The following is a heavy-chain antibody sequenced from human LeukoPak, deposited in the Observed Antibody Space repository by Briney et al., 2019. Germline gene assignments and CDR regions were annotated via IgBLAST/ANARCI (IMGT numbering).Heavy chain of an antibody. J-gene: IGHJ4*02. V-gene: IGHV4-39*01. CDR2: IYYSGST. CDR1: GGSISSSSYY. D-gene: IGHD6-6*01. CDR3: ARSYSSSSHHLDY. Sequence: SETLSLTCTVSGGSISSSSYYWGSVRQPPGKGLEWIGSIYYSGSTYYNPSLKSRVTISVDTSKNQFSLKLSSVTAADTAVYYCARSYSSSSHHLDYWGQGTLVTVSS.